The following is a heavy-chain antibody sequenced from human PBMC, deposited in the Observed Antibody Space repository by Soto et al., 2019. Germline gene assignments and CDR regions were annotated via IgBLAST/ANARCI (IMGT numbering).Heavy chain of an antibody. Sequence: GGSLRLSCEASGFTFSGYWMSWVRQAPGKGLEWVADIKHDGSVQYYVDSVKGRFTISRDNAKKLLYLQMNGLRAEDTALYYREREPYRTAWYRFDLWGQGTLVTVSS. J-gene: IGHJ4*02. D-gene: IGHD6-13*01. CDR3: EREPYRTAWYRFDL. CDR1: GFTFSGYW. CDR2: IKHDGSVQ. V-gene: IGHV3-7*03.